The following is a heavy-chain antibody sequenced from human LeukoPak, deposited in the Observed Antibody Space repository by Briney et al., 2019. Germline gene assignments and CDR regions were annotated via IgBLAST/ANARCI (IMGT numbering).Heavy chain of an antibody. CDR3: ERGIGANSGWYLIDY. Sequence: ASVKVSCKASGYTFTGYAMHWVRQAPGQRLEWMGWINVGNGNTRYSQKLQGRVTITRDTSATTTYMELSSLRSEDTAVYYCERGIGANSGWYLIDYWGQGTLVTVSS. CDR2: INVGNGNT. D-gene: IGHD6-19*01. J-gene: IGHJ4*02. CDR1: GYTFTGYA. V-gene: IGHV1-3*01.